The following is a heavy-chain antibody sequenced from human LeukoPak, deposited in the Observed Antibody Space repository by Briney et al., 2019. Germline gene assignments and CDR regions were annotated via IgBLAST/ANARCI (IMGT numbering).Heavy chain of an antibody. J-gene: IGHJ5*02. Sequence: SETLSLTCTVSGVSISSYYWSWIRQPPGKGLEWIGYIYYSGSTNYNPSLKSRVNISVDTSKNQFSLKLSSVTAEDTAVYYCARANPESSGYNWFEPWGQGTLVTVSS. V-gene: IGHV4-59*01. D-gene: IGHD3-22*01. CDR1: GVSISSYY. CDR2: IYYSGST. CDR3: ARANPESSGYNWFEP.